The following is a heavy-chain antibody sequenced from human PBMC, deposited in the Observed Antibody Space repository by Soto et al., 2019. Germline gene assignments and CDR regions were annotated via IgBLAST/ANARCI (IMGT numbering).Heavy chain of an antibody. CDR1: GFTFSSHA. CDR2: IRGDSGRS. Sequence: EVQLLESGGGLVQPGGSLTLSCEASGFTFSSHAMTWVRQAPGKGLEWVSSIRGDSGRSYYADSVKGRFSISRANSKNTLFLQMSGLRVEDTAVYYCAKGRYDPSAYYFSFDYWGQGAQVTVSS. J-gene: IGHJ4*02. V-gene: IGHV3-23*01. CDR3: AKGRYDPSAYYFSFDY. D-gene: IGHD3-3*01.